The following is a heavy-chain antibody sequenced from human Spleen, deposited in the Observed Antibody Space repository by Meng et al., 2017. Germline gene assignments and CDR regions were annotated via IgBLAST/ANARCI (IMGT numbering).Heavy chain of an antibody. CDR2: INHSGST. D-gene: IGHD5-24*01. V-gene: IGHV4-34*01. CDR1: GGSFSGYY. CDR3: ARGPPTMAHDFDY. Sequence: VRLRQWGSGLLNHSHTLSLPCPVYGGSFSGYYWSWIRQPQGKVLEWIGEINHSGSTNYNPSLKSRVTISVDTSKNQFSLKLSSVTAADSAVYYCARGPPTMAHDFDYWGQGTLVTVSS. J-gene: IGHJ4*02.